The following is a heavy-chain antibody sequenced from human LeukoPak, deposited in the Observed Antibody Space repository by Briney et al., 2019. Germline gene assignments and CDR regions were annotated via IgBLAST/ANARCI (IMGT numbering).Heavy chain of an antibody. CDR2: ISGSGGST. D-gene: IGHD4-17*01. Sequence: GGSLRLSCAASGCTFSSYAMSWIRQAPGKRLEWISAISGSGGSTYYADSVKARFTYSRDNSKNPLYLQMNSLRAEDTAVYYCAKDSSMTTVPTYDYWGQGTLVTASS. J-gene: IGHJ4*02. CDR3: AKDSSMTTVPTYDY. CDR1: GCTFSSYA. V-gene: IGHV3-23*01.